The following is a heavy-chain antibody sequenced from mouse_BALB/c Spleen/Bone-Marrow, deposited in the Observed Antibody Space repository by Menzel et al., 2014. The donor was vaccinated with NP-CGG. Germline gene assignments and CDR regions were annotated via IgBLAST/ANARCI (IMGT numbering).Heavy chain of an antibody. J-gene: IGHJ3*01. Sequence: EVKLLESGGGLVQPGGSLKLSCAASGFDFSRYWMSWVRQAPGKGLEWIGEINPDSNTINYTPSLKDKFIISRDNAKNTLYLQMSKVRPEDTALYYCARLGYYGSFAYWGQGTLVTVSA. CDR1: GFDFSRYW. D-gene: IGHD1-2*01. CDR2: INPDSNTI. CDR3: ARLGYYGSFAY. V-gene: IGHV4-1*02.